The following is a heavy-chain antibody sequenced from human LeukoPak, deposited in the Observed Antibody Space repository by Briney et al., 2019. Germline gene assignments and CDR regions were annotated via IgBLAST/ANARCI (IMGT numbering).Heavy chain of an antibody. CDR2: INPNSGGT. J-gene: IGHJ4*02. D-gene: IGHD2-15*01. CDR3: VGVMPLGTCTGGRCYGVDY. V-gene: IGHV1-2*02. CDR1: GYTFTVYC. Sequence: ASVKVSCKSSGYTFTVYCMHGVRQAPGQGLEWMGWINPNSGGTNYAQKFQGRVTMTRDTSISTAYMELSRLTSDDTALYYCVGVMPLGTCTGGRCYGVDYWGQGTLVTVSS.